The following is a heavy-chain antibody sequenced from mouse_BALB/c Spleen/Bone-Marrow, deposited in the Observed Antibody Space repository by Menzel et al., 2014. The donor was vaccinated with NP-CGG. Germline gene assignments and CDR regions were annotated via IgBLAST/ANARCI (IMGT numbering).Heavy chain of an antibody. CDR3: ARDSFLITRALDY. V-gene: IGHV2-6-7*01. D-gene: IGHD2-4*01. Sequence: VQLQESGPGLVAPSQSPSNTCTVSGFSLTGYGVSWVRQPPGKGLEWLGMIWGDGSTDYNSALKSRLSITKDNSKSQVFLKMSSLQTDDTARYYCARDSFLITRALDYWGQGTPVTVSS. CDR2: IWGDGST. CDR1: GFSLTGYG. J-gene: IGHJ4*01.